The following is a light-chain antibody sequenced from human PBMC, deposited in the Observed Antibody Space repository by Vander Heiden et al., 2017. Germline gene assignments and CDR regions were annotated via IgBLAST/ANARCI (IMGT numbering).Light chain of an antibody. J-gene: IGKJ1*01. V-gene: IGKV4-1*01. CDR3: QQYDSTPWT. CDR1: QSVLYSSNNKNY. CDR2: WAS. Sequence: RATINCKSSQSVLYSSNNKNYLAWYQQKPGQPPKLLIYWASTRESGVPDRFSGSGSGTDFTLTISSLQAEDVAVYYCQQYDSTPWTFGQGTKVEIK.